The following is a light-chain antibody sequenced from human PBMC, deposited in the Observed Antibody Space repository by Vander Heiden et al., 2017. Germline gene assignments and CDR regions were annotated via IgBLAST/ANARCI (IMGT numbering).Light chain of an antibody. V-gene: IGKV3-11*01. Sequence: EIVLTQSPATLSLSPGERATLSCRASQSVSSYLAWYQQKPGQAPRLLIYDASNRATGIPARFSGSGSGTDFTLTISSLEPEDFAVYYCQQRSNAPPSLTFGGGTKLXIK. CDR1: QSVSSY. CDR2: DAS. J-gene: IGKJ4*01. CDR3: QQRSNAPPSLT.